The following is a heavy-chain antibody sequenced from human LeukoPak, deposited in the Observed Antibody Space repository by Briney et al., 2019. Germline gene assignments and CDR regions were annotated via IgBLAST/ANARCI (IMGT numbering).Heavy chain of an antibody. CDR2: IKEDGRDI. V-gene: IGHV3-7*01. CDR1: QFSISYDW. CDR3: ARDRGSSGWYEFDY. Sequence: PGGSLRLSCAASQFSISYDWMHWVRQAPGKGLEWVASIKEDGRDIHYLDSVKGRFSISRDNAKNSLYLQMNSLRAEDTAVYYCARDRGSSGWYEFDYWGQGTLVTVSS. D-gene: IGHD6-19*01. J-gene: IGHJ4*02.